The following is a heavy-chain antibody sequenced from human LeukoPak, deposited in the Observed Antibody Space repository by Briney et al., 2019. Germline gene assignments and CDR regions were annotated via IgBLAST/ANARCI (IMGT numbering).Heavy chain of an antibody. Sequence: SVKVSCKASGYTFTSYGISWVRQAPGQGLEWMGGIIPIFGTANYAQKFQGRVTITTDESTSTAYMELSSLRSEDTAVYYCAGETSNPYSSSSVTFDYWGQGTLVTVSS. J-gene: IGHJ4*02. D-gene: IGHD6-6*01. V-gene: IGHV1-69*05. CDR3: AGETSNPYSSSSVTFDY. CDR2: IIPIFGTA. CDR1: GYTFTSYG.